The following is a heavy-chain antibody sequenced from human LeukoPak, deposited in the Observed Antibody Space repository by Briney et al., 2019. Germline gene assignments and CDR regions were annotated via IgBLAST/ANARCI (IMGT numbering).Heavy chain of an antibody. CDR2: MYYNGST. CDR1: TGSVSSGTYY. J-gene: IGHJ3*02. CDR3: ARAPRVTMIIVTPGAFDM. D-gene: IGHD3-22*01. V-gene: IGHV4-61*01. Sequence: PSETLSLTCTVSTGSVSSGTYYWSWIRQPPGKGLEWIGYMYYNGSTNYNPSLKSRVTISVDTSKKRFSLKLSSVTAADTAMYYSARAPRVTMIIVTPGAFDMWGQWTMVTVSS.